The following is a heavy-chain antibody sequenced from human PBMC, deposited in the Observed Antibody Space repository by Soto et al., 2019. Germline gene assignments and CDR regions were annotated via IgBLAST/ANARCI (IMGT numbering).Heavy chain of an antibody. Sequence: ASVKVSCKASGYTFTSYGISWVRQAPGQGLEWMGWISAYNGNTNYAQKLQGRVTMTTDTSTSTAYMELRSLRSDDTAVYYCARLYSNFDRYYYYGMDVWGQGTKVTVSS. V-gene: IGHV1-18*01. CDR3: ARLYSNFDRYYYYGMDV. CDR1: GYTFTSYG. CDR2: ISAYNGNT. J-gene: IGHJ6*02. D-gene: IGHD4-4*01.